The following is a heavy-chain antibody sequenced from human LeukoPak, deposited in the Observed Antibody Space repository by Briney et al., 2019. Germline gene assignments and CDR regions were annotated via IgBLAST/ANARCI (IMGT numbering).Heavy chain of an antibody. V-gene: IGHV1-69*13. CDR3: ARGDYDDSSGSG. J-gene: IGHJ4*02. CDR2: IFPIFGTA. CDR1: GYTFTVYY. D-gene: IGHD3-22*01. Sequence: GASVKVSCKASGYTFTVYYMHWVRQAPGEGLEWMGGIFPIFGTANYAQKFQGRVTITADESTSTAYMELSSLRSEDTAVYYCARGDYDDSSGSGWGQGPLVTVS.